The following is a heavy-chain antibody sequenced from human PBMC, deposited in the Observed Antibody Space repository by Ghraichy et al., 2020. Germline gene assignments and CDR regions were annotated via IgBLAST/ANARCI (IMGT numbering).Heavy chain of an antibody. CDR3: AREIYDTLTGHYNVIEY. CDR1: GFTFSSYL. V-gene: IGHV3-48*02. J-gene: IGHJ4*02. CDR2: ISGSSRSI. D-gene: IGHD3-9*01. Sequence: GESLNISCAASGFTFSSYLMNWVRQAPGRGLEWVAHISGSSRSIHYADSVKGRFTISRDNAKNSVYLQMNSLRDEDTAVYYCAREIYDTLTGHYNVIEYWGQGTLVTVSS.